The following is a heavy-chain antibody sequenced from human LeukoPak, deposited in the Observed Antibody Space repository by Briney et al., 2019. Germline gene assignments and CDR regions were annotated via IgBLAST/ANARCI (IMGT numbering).Heavy chain of an antibody. Sequence: SETLSLTCAVYGGSFSGYCWSWIRQPPGKGLEWIGEINHSGSTNYNPSLKSRVTISVDTSKNQFSLKLSSVTAADTAVYYCARGLAAAGNYGMDVWGKGTTVTVSS. D-gene: IGHD6-13*01. V-gene: IGHV4-34*01. CDR3: ARGLAAAGNYGMDV. CDR2: INHSGST. CDR1: GGSFSGYC. J-gene: IGHJ6*04.